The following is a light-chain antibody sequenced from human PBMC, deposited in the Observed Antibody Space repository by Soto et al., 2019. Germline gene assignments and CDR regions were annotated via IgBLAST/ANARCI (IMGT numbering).Light chain of an antibody. CDR3: QQYGSSPLT. Sequence: EIVLTQSPGTLSLSPGERATLSYRASQSVSNNYLAWYQQKPGQAPRLLISGASSRATGIPDRFNGSGSGIDFTLTISRLEPEDFAVYYCQQYGSSPLTFGGGTKVEIK. J-gene: IGKJ4*01. V-gene: IGKV3-20*01. CDR2: GAS. CDR1: QSVSNNY.